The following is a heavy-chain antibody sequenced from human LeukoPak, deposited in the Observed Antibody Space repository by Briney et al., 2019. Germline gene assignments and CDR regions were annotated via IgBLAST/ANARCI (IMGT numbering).Heavy chain of an antibody. V-gene: IGHV4-34*01. CDR3: ARHGLVAARHAFDI. CDR2: INHSGST. D-gene: IGHD6-6*01. J-gene: IGHJ3*02. Sequence: SETLSLTCAVYGGAFSGYYWSWIRQPPGKGLEWIGEINHSGSTNYNPSLKSRVTASVDRSKSQFSLKLSSVTAADTAVYYCARHGLVAARHAFDIWGQGTMVTVSS. CDR1: GGAFSGYY.